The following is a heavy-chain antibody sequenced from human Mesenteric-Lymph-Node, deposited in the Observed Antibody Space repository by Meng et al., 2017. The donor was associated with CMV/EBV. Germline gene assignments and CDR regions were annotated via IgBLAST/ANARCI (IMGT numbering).Heavy chain of an antibody. CDR2: ISSSANTI. V-gene: IGHV3-11*01. CDR3: AKARGGGSRLYYDRSGRKIESFYSYGMDV. J-gene: IGHJ6*02. D-gene: IGHD3-22*01. Sequence: GGSLRLSCAASGFNFTDYYMSWIRQAPGKGLEWVAYISSSANTIYYADAVKGRFTISRDNAKNSLYLQMNSLRAEDTAVYYCAKARGGGSRLYYDRSGRKIESFYSYGMDVWGQGTAVTVSS. CDR1: GFNFTDYY.